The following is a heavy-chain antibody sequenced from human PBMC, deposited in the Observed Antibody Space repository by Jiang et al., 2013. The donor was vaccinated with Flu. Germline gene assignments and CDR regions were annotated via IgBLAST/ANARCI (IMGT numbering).Heavy chain of an antibody. CDR1: GGSISSGGYY. CDR3: ARDCSGGSCPNHDAFDI. V-gene: IGHV4-31*03. Sequence: GSGLVKPSQTLSLTCTVSGGSISSGGYYWSWIRQHPGKGLEWIGYIYYSGSTYYNPSLKSRVTISVDTSKNQFSLKLSSVTAADTAVYYCARDCSGGSCPNHDAFDIWAKGQWSPSL. CDR2: IYYSGST. J-gene: IGHJ3*02. D-gene: IGHD2-15*01.